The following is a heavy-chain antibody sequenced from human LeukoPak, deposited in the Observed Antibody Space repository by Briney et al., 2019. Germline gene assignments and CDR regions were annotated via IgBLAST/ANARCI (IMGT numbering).Heavy chain of an antibody. Sequence: GGSLRLSCATSGFTFSSYAMSWVRQAPGKGLEWVSVISGSGGSTYYADSMKGRFTISRDNAKNSLYLQMNSLRAEDTAVYYCARGSDCFHYWGQGTLVTVSS. CDR2: ISGSGGST. CDR3: ARGSDCFHY. V-gene: IGHV3-23*01. J-gene: IGHJ4*02. D-gene: IGHD2-21*01. CDR1: GFTFSSYA.